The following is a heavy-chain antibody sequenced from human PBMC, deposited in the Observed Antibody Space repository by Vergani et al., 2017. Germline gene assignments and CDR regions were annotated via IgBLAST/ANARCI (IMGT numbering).Heavy chain of an antibody. J-gene: IGHJ6*02. D-gene: IGHD2-2*01. CDR2: IYYSGST. CDR3: ARDVVPAATPYGMDV. CDR1: GGPISSSSYY. Sequence: QLQLQESGPGLVNPSETLSLTCTVPGGPISSSSYYWGWIRQPPGKGLGCIGSIYYSGSTYYNPSLKSRVTISVDTSKNQFSLKLSSVTAAATAVYYCARDVVPAATPYGMDVWGQGTTVTVSS. V-gene: IGHV4-39*01.